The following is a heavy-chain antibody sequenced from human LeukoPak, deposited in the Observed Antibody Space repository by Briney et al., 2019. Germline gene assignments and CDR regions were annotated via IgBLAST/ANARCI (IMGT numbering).Heavy chain of an antibody. CDR2: IYISGIT. CDR3: ARDPPPRYNWNDRVSWFDP. D-gene: IGHD1-1*01. Sequence: PSETLSLTCTVSGGSIRRYYWSWIRQPAGKGLEWIGRIYISGITSYNSTLNSQFTMSVNTSKTQFSLKLSSGTAADTAVYYCARDPPPRYNWNDRVSWFDPWGQGTLVTVSS. CDR1: GGSIRRYY. J-gene: IGHJ5*02. V-gene: IGHV4-4*07.